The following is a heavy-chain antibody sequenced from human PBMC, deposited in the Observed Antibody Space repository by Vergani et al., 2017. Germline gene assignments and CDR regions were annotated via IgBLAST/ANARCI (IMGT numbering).Heavy chain of an antibody. V-gene: IGHV4-34*01. CDR1: GGSFTSYH. D-gene: IGHD4-11*01. J-gene: IGHJ6*03. CDR2: IDHTGRP. Sequence: QVQLQQWGAGLLKPSETLSLTCVVNGGSFTSYHWTWIRQSPGEGLEWVGDIDHTGRPDYNPSLKSRLTMSVDKSRNQFSLTLNSVTATYTAIYFCARVNTETNGHLYYYYYMDVWGQGTAVTVS. CDR3: ARVNTETNGHLYYYYYMDV.